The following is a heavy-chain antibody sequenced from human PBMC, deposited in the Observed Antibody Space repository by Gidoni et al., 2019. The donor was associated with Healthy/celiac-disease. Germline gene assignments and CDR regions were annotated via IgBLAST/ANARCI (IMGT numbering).Heavy chain of an antibody. V-gene: IGHV4-39*01. CDR1: GGPISSSSYY. CDR2: IYYSGST. CDR3: ARHSRYVDWLRANYNWFDP. Sequence: QLQLQESGPGLVKPSETLSRTCTVSGGPISSSSYYWGWIRQPPGKGLEWIWSIYYSGSTYYNPSLKSRVTISVDTSKNQFSLKLSSVTAADTAVYYCARHSRYVDWLRANYNWFDPWGQGTLVTVSS. J-gene: IGHJ5*02. D-gene: IGHD3-9*01.